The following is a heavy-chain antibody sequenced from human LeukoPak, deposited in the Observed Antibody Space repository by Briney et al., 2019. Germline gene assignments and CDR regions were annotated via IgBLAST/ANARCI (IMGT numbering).Heavy chain of an antibody. D-gene: IGHD5-18*01. V-gene: IGHV4-34*01. CDR1: GGSFSGYY. CDR3: ARRGYRRNWFDP. CDR2: INHSGST. J-gene: IGHJ5*02. Sequence: SETLSLTCAVYGGSFSGYYWSWIRQPPGKGLEWIGEINHSGSTNYNPSLKSRVTISVDTSKNQFSLKLSSVTAADTAVYYCARRGYRRNWFDPWGQGTLVTVSS.